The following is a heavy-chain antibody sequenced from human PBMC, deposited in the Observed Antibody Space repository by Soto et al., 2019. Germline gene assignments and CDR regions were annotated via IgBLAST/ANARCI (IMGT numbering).Heavy chain of an antibody. CDR3: ARGYPNYYGSGSYYPIYYFDY. D-gene: IGHD3-10*01. Sequence: QVQLQQWGAGLLKPSETLSLTCAVYGGSFSGYYWSWIRQPPGTGLEWIGEINHSGSTNYNPSLKSRVNISVDTSKNQFSLKLSSVTAADTAVYYCARGYPNYYGSGSYYPIYYFDYWGQGTLVTVSS. V-gene: IGHV4-34*01. CDR1: GGSFSGYY. CDR2: INHSGST. J-gene: IGHJ4*02.